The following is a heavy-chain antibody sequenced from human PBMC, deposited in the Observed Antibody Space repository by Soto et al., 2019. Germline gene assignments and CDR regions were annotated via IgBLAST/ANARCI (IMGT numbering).Heavy chain of an antibody. CDR3: ATEQTFSSGCFDS. J-gene: IGHJ4*02. D-gene: IGHD6-19*01. Sequence: EVQLVESGGGLVEPGGSLRLSCAASGFTFKSAWMNWVRQAPEKGLEWVGRIYSRADGGTTDYAAPVKGRFTISRDDSEDTLFLQMSNLKTEDTAVYFCATEQTFSSGCFDSWGQGTLVTVSS. V-gene: IGHV3-15*07. CDR1: GFTFKSAW. CDR2: IYSRADGGTT.